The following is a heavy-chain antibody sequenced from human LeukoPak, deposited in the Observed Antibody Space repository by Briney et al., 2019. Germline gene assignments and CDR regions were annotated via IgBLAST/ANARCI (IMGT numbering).Heavy chain of an antibody. J-gene: IGHJ3*02. CDR3: GREGYGNAFDI. V-gene: IGHV3-21*01. CDR2: IRGNTIYT. Sequence: PGGSLRLSCAASGFTFSTYSMNWVRQAPGKGLEWVSSIRGNTIYTYYADSVKGRFTISSANANNSLYLQMNSLRAYASAVYSGGREGYGNAFDIWGQGTMVSVSS. CDR1: GFTFSTYS. D-gene: IGHD4-17*01.